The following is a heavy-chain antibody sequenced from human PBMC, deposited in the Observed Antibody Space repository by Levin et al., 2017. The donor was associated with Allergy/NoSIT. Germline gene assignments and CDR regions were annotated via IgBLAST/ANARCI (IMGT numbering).Heavy chain of an antibody. CDR1: GFTFSDYA. J-gene: IGHJ6*03. CDR3: AKGMAKATIVEGYDYYYMDV. CDR2: LSGTGGST. Sequence: GGSLRLSCAASGFTFSDYAMIWVRQAPGKGLEWVSGLSGTGGSTYYADSVKGRFTISRDNSETTVYLQMNSLRADDTAIYYCAKGMAKATIVEGYDYYYMDVWGKGAAVTVSS. V-gene: IGHV3-23*01. D-gene: IGHD1-26*01.